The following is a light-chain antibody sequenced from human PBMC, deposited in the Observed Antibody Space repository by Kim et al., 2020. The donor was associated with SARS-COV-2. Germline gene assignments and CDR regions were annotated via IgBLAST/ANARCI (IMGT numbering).Light chain of an antibody. CDR2: KAS. CDR3: QQYNSWT. Sequence: LSASVGDRVTITCRASQSISSWLAWYQQKPGKAPKLLFYKASSLESGVPSRFSGSGSGTEFTLTISSLQPDDFATYYCQQYNSWTFGHGTKVDIK. CDR1: QSISSW. V-gene: IGKV1-5*03. J-gene: IGKJ1*01.